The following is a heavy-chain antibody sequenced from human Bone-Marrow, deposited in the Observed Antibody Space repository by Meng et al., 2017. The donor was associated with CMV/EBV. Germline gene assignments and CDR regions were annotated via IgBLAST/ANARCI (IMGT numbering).Heavy chain of an antibody. CDR3: ARDVYSGDSV. CDR2: IYHSGST. J-gene: IGHJ4*02. CDR1: GYSISSGYY. D-gene: IGHD1-26*01. Sequence: SETLSLTCTVSGYSISSGYYWGWIRQPPGKGLVWIGSIYHSGSTYYNPSLKSRVTISVDTSKNQFSLKLSSVTAADTAVYYCARDVYSGDSVWGQGTLVTVSS. V-gene: IGHV4-38-2*02.